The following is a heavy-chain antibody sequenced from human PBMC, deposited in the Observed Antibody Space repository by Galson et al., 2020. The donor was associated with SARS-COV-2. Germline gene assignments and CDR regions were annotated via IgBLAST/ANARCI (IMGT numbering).Heavy chain of an antibody. CDR3: ARDLLPYYMDV. Sequence: SETLSLTCTVSGGSISSSSYYWGWIRQPPGKGLEWIGSIYYSGSTYYNPSLKSRVTISVDTSKNQFSLKLSSVTAADTAVYYCARDLLPYYMDVWGKGTTVTVSS. D-gene: IGHD2-15*01. J-gene: IGHJ6*03. CDR2: IYYSGST. V-gene: IGHV4-39*07. CDR1: GGSISSSSYY.